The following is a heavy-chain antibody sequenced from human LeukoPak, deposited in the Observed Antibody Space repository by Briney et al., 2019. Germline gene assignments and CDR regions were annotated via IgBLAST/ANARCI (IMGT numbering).Heavy chain of an antibody. CDR1: GFTFSSYG. V-gene: IGHV3-23*01. D-gene: IGHD1-26*01. CDR2: ISGSGGST. Sequence: GGSLRLSCAASGFTFSSYGMSWVRQAPGEGLEWVSAISGSGGSTYYADSVKGRFTISRDNSKNTLYLQMNSLRAEDTAVYYCAKDSVGYSGAHPWAFDIWGQGTMVTVSS. CDR3: AKDSVGYSGAHPWAFDI. J-gene: IGHJ3*02.